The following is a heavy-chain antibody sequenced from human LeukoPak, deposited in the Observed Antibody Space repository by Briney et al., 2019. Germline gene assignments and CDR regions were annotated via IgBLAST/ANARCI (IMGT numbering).Heavy chain of an antibody. CDR1: GFTFSSYW. V-gene: IGHV3-74*01. D-gene: IGHD3-22*01. CDR3: ARGRGREYDSSGYSKY. J-gene: IGHJ4*02. Sequence: GGSLRLSCAASGFTFSSYWMHWVRQAPGKGLVWVSRINSDRSSTSYADSVKGRFTISRDNAKNTLYLQMNSLRAEDTAVYYCARGRGREYDSSGYSKYWGQGTLVTVSS. CDR2: INSDRSST.